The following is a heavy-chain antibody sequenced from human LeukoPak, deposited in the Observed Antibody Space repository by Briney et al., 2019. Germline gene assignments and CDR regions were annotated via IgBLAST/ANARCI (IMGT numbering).Heavy chain of an antibody. V-gene: IGHV1-2*02. Sequence: ASVKVSCKASGYTFTGYYMHWVRQAPGQGLEWMGWINPNSGGTNYAQKFQGRVTMTRDTSITTAYMEMSRLRSDDTAVYYCARGMRVQQWLYYWGQGTLVTVSS. CDR1: GYTFTGYY. CDR3: ARGMRVQQWLYY. J-gene: IGHJ4*02. D-gene: IGHD6-19*01. CDR2: INPNSGGT.